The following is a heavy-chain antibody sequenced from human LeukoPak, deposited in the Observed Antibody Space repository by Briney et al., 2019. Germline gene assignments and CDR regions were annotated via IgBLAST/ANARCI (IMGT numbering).Heavy chain of an antibody. Sequence: GGSLRLSCAASGFTFSSYAMHWVRQAPGKGLEWVAVISYDGSNKYYADSVKGRFTISRDNAKNSLYLQMNSLRAEDTAVYYCARSVPGREYYGMDVWGQGTTVTVSS. J-gene: IGHJ6*02. CDR1: GFTFSSYA. V-gene: IGHV3-30-3*01. CDR3: ARSVPGREYYGMDV. D-gene: IGHD2-2*01. CDR2: ISYDGSNK.